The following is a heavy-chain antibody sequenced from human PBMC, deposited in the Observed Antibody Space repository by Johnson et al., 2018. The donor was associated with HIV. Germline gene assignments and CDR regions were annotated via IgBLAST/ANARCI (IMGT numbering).Heavy chain of an antibody. CDR3: ARGGYYYDSYDAFDI. J-gene: IGHJ3*02. D-gene: IGHD3-22*01. V-gene: IGHV3-30*04. CDR2: ISYDGSNK. Sequence: ESGGGVVQPGRSLRLSCAASGFTFSSYAMHWVRQAPGKGLEWVAVISYDGSNKYYADSVKGRFTISRDNSKNTLYLQMNSLRAEDTAVYYCARGGYYYDSYDAFDIWGQGTMVTVSS. CDR1: GFTFSSYA.